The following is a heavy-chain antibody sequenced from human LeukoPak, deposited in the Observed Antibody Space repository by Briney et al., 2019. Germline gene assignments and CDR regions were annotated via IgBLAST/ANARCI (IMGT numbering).Heavy chain of an antibody. V-gene: IGHV3-23*01. J-gene: IGHJ4*02. CDR2: LSGSSTRT. D-gene: IGHD3-22*01. CDR1: GFTFSAYA. Sequence: PGGSLRLSCAASGFTFSAYAMSGVRQAPGKGLEWVSALSGSSTRTYYGDSVKGRFTISRDNSKNTLYLQMNSLRAEDTAVYYCAKERYDSSGYYLDYWGQGTLVTVSS. CDR3: AKERYDSSGYYLDY.